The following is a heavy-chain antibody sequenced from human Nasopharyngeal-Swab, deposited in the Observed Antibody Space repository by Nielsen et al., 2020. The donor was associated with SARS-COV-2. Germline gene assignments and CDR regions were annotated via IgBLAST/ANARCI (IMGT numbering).Heavy chain of an antibody. Sequence: GESLKISCAASGFTFSSYSMNWVRQAPGKGLEWVSSISSSSSYIYYADSVKGRLTISRDNAKNSLYLQMNSLRAEDTAVYYCARDHSVAGTDYWGQGTLVTVSS. CDR1: GFTFSSYS. CDR3: ARDHSVAGTDY. CDR2: ISSSSSYI. D-gene: IGHD6-19*01. J-gene: IGHJ4*02. V-gene: IGHV3-21*01.